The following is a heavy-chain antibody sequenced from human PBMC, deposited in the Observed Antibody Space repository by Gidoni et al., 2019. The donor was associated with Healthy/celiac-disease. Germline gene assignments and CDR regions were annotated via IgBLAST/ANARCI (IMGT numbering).Heavy chain of an antibody. CDR1: GDSISSSRYY. V-gene: IGHV4-39*01. CDR3: AGQWLAYYCFDY. J-gene: IGHJ4*02. CDR2: IYYSGST. Sequence: QLQLQESGPGLVKPSETLSPTCTVSGDSISSSRYYWAWIRQPPGKGLEWLGHIYYSGSTYYNPSLKSRVTMSVDTSKNQFSLKLTSVTAADTAVYYCAGQWLAYYCFDYWGQGTLVTVSS. D-gene: IGHD6-19*01.